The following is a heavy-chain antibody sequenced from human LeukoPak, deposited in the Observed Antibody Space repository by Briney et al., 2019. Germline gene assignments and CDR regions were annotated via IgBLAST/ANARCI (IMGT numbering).Heavy chain of an antibody. V-gene: IGHV3-23*01. D-gene: IGHD6-13*01. CDR2: ISGSGGST. CDR3: AKDLIAAAGPGWFDP. J-gene: IGHJ5*02. CDR1: GFTFSSYA. Sequence: PGGSVRLSCAASGFTFSSYAMSWVRQAPGKGLEWVSAISGSGGSTYYADSVKGRFTISRDNSKNTLYLQMNSLRAEDTAVYYCAKDLIAAAGPGWFDPWGQETLVTVSS.